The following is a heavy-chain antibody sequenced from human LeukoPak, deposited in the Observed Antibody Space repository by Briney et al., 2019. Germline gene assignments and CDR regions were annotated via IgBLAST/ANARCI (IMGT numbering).Heavy chain of an antibody. J-gene: IGHJ4*02. V-gene: IGHV1-2*04. CDR1: GYTFTDYY. CDR3: ARANFLYCSSTSCLFDY. CDR2: INPNRGGT. D-gene: IGHD2-2*01. Sequence: ASVKVSCKAPGYTFTDYYMHWVRLAPGQGLEWMGWINPNRGGTNYVQKFQGWVTMTRDTSINTAYMELSRLTSDDTAVYYCARANFLYCSSTSCLFDYWGQGTLVTVSS.